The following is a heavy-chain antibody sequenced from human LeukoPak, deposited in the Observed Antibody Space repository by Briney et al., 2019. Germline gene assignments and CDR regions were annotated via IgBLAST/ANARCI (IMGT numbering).Heavy chain of an antibody. CDR1: GYSISSGYY. CDR2: IYHSGST. D-gene: IGHD3-22*01. J-gene: IGHJ3*02. V-gene: IGHV4-38-2*02. Sequence: SETLSLTCTVSGYSISSGYYWGWIRQPPGKGLEWIGSIYHSGSTYYNPSLKSRVTISVDTSKNQLSLKLSSVTAADTAVYYCARVHYYYDSSGYFGDAFDIWGQGTMVTVSS. CDR3: ARVHYYYDSSGYFGDAFDI.